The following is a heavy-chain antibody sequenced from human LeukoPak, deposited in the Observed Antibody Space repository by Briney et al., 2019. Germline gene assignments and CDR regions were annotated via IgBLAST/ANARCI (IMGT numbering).Heavy chain of an antibody. J-gene: IGHJ5*02. CDR2: IYTSGST. Sequence: SETLSLTCTVSGGSISSGSYYWSWIRQPAGKGLEWIGRIYTSGSTNYNPSLKSRVTISVDTSKNQFSLKLSSVTAAHTAVYYCARAVITMIVPSGDWFDPWGQGTLVTVSS. CDR1: GGSISSGSYY. V-gene: IGHV4-61*02. CDR3: ARAVITMIVPSGDWFDP. D-gene: IGHD3-22*01.